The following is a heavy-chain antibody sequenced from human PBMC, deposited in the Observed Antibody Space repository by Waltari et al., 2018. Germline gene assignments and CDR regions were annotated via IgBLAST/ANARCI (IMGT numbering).Heavy chain of an antibody. Sequence: QVQLQESGPGLVKPSKTLSLTCTVSGGSISGGGYYWSWIRQHPGKGLEWIGYINYSGSTYYNPSLKSRVTISVDTSKNQFSLKLSSVTAADTAVYYCARGYSSSWYIQFDYWGQGTLVTVSS. J-gene: IGHJ4*02. CDR1: GGSISGGGYY. CDR3: ARGYSSSWYIQFDY. V-gene: IGHV4-31*03. D-gene: IGHD6-13*01. CDR2: INYSGST.